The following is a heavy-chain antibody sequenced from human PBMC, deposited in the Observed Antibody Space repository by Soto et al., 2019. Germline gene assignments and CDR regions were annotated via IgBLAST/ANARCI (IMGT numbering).Heavy chain of an antibody. V-gene: IGHV1-8*01. CDR2: MNPNSGDT. D-gene: IGHD2-8*01. CDR3: ARICPNGVCFDY. J-gene: IGHJ4*02. Sequence: ASVKVSCKSSGYTFTSYHIHWVRQATGQGLEWVGWMNPNSGDTGYAQKFQGRVTMTRNTAISTAYMELSSLRSDDTAVYYCARICPNGVCFDYWGQGPLVPVSS. CDR1: GYTFTSYH.